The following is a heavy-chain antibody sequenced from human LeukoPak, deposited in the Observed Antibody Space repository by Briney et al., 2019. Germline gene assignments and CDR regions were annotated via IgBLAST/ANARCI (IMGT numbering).Heavy chain of an antibody. CDR3: ARPLTTSSDAFDI. Sequence: GESLKISCRGSGYSFSFYCIAWVRQTPGKGLQCMGIIYPNDAGTRYSPSFQGQVTISGDKSISTAYLQWSSLKASDTAMYYCARPLTTSSDAFDIWGQGTMVTVSS. J-gene: IGHJ3*02. CDR1: GYSFSFYC. D-gene: IGHD2/OR15-2a*01. V-gene: IGHV5-51*01. CDR2: IYPNDAGT.